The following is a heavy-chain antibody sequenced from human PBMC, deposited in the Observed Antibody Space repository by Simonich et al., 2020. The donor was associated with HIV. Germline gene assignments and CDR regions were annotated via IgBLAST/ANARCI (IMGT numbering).Heavy chain of an antibody. CDR1: GGNFSSFD. V-gene: IGHV1-69*13. Sequence: QVQLVQSGAEVKKPGSSVKVYCKASGGNFSSFDISWVRQSPGLGLEWVGGNIPIFGTANYAQMFQGRVTISADESTSTAYMELSSLRSEDTGIYYCARKGGGGVYYFDYWGQGTLVTVSS. CDR2: NIPIFGTA. CDR3: ARKGGGGVYYFDY. D-gene: IGHD3-10*01. J-gene: IGHJ4*02.